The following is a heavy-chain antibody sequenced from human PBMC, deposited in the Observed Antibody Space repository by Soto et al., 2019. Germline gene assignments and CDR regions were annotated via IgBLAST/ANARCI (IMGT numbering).Heavy chain of an antibody. CDR1: GFNFSDYY. J-gene: IGHJ4*02. V-gene: IGHV3-11*01. CDR2: IDSRGRTI. Sequence: PGGSLRLSCAASGFNFSDYYMSWIRQAPGKGLEWISYIDSRGRTISHADSVKGRFTISRDKAKNSLYLQMNSLRAEDTAVYYCARQAARNYFDFWGQGTPVTVSS. D-gene: IGHD6-6*01. CDR3: ARQAARNYFDF.